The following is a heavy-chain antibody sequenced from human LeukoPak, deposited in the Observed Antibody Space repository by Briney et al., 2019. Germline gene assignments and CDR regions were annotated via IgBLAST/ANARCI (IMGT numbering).Heavy chain of an antibody. J-gene: IGHJ4*02. D-gene: IGHD3-10*01. CDR1: GFTVSSNS. Sequence: GGFLRLSCTVSGFTVSSNSMSWVRQAPGKGLEWVSFIYSDNTHYSDSVKGRFTISRDNAKNSLYLQMNSLRAEDTAVYYCARGDPAYGSGSFDYWGQGTLVTVSS. V-gene: IGHV3-53*01. CDR2: IYSDNT. CDR3: ARGDPAYGSGSFDY.